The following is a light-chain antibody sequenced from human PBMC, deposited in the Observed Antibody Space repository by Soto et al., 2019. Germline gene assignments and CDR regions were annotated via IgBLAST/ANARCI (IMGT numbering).Light chain of an antibody. CDR2: DVS. Sequence: QSALTQPASVSGSPGQAITISCTGTSSDVGSYNLVSWYQQHPGKAPKLMIYDVSKRPSGVSNRFSGSKSGNTAALTFSGLQAEDEDVYYCCSYAGSSTYYVFGTGTKLTVL. V-gene: IGLV2-23*02. J-gene: IGLJ1*01. CDR3: CSYAGSSTYYV. CDR1: SSDVGSYNL.